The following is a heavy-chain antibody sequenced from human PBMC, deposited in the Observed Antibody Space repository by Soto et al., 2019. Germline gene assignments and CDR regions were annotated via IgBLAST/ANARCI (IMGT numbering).Heavy chain of an antibody. CDR3: ARLEPGRVVPRPNGFDP. V-gene: IGHV1-3*01. J-gene: IGHJ5*02. CDR1: GYTFTSYG. D-gene: IGHD2-21*01. Sequence: QVQLVQSGAEVKEPGASVKVSCKASGYTFTSYGMHWVRQAPGQGLEWMGWIHAGNGNTKYSEKFQGRVTITRDTSASTVYMELSSLRSEDMAVYYCARLEPGRVVPRPNGFDPWGQGTLVTVSS. CDR2: IHAGNGNT.